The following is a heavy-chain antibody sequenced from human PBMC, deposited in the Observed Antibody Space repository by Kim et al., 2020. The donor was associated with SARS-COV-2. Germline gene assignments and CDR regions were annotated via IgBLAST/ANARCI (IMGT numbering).Heavy chain of an antibody. D-gene: IGHD4-17*01. J-gene: IGHJ4*02. V-gene: IGHV3-48*02. CDR1: GFTFSSYS. Sequence: GGSLRLSCAASGFTFSSYSMNWVRQAPGKGLEWVSYISSSSSTIYYADSVKGRFTISRDNAKNSLYLQMNSLRDEDTAVYYCARESEHDYGDYISLGDYWGQGTMVTVSS. CDR3: ARESEHDYGDYISLGDY. CDR2: ISSSSSTI.